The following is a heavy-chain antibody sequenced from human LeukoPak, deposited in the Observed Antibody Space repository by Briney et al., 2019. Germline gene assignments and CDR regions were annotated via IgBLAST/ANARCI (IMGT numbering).Heavy chain of an antibody. CDR1: GYTFTSYG. J-gene: IGHJ4*02. V-gene: IGHV1-18*01. Sequence: GASVKVSCKASGYTFTSYGISWVRQAPGQGLEWMGWISAYNGNTNYAQKLQGRVTMTTDTSTSTAYMELRSLRSDDTAVYYCARVGYDFWSGYYNYWGQGTLVTVSS. CDR3: ARVGYDFWSGYYNY. D-gene: IGHD3-3*01. CDR2: ISAYNGNT.